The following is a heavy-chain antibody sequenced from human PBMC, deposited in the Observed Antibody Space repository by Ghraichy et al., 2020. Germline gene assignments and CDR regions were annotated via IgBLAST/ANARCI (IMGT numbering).Heavy chain of an antibody. V-gene: IGHV3-7*01. CDR1: GFTFSSYW. Sequence: GGSLRLSCAVSGFTFSSYWMSWVRQAPGKGLEWVANIKQDGSEKYYVDSVKGRFTISRDNAKNSLYLQMNSLRAEDTAVYYCARLPVRDFYYFDYWGQGTLVTVSS. CDR3: ARLPVRDFYYFDY. CDR2: IKQDGSEK. J-gene: IGHJ4*02. D-gene: IGHD3/OR15-3a*01.